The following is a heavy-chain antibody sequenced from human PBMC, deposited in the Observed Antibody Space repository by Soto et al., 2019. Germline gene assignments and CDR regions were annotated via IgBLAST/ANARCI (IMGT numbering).Heavy chain of an antibody. D-gene: IGHD5-12*01. CDR3: ARDAQIGHGYSAYHTY. V-gene: IGHV1-46*01. CDR1: GYTFTSYY. CDR2: INPSGAST. J-gene: IGHJ4*02. Sequence: QVQLVQSGAEVTKPGASVKVSCKASGYTFTSYYIHWVRQAPGQGLEWVGLINPSGASTTYAQKFQGRVTMTRYTSTSTVYMEMNSLRSEDTAVYFCARDAQIGHGYSAYHTYWGQGTMVTVSS.